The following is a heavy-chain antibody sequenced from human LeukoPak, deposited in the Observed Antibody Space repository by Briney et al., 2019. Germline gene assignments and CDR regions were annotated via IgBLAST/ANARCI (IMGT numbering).Heavy chain of an antibody. V-gene: IGHV4-31*03. J-gene: IGHJ4*02. D-gene: IGHD3-9*01. Sequence: SETLSLTCTVSGGSISSGGYSWSWIRQHPGKGLEWIGYIYYSGSTYYNPSLKSRVTISVDTSKNQFSLKLSSVTAADTAVYYCARILTGYSQFDYWGQGTLVTASS. CDR1: GGSISSGGYS. CDR3: ARILTGYSQFDY. CDR2: IYYSGST.